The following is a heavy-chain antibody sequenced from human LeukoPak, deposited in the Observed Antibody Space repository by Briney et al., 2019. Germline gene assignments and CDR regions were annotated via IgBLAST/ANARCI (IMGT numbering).Heavy chain of an antibody. CDR3: ARDGFSLDAFDI. CDR2: IGSSSSYI. CDR1: EFTFSSYS. J-gene: IGHJ3*02. V-gene: IGHV3-21*01. Sequence: GGSLRLSCAASEFTFSSYSMNWVRQAPGKGLEWVSSIGSSSSYIYYADSVKGRFTISRDNAKNSLYLQMNSLRAEDTAVYYCARDGFSLDAFDIWGQGTMVTVSS.